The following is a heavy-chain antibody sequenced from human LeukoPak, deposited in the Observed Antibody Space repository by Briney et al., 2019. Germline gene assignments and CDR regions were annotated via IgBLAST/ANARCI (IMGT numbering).Heavy chain of an antibody. J-gene: IGHJ4*02. V-gene: IGHV1-18*01. CDR2: ISADKTNT. CDR1: GGTFSSYA. Sequence: ASVEVSCKASGGTFSSYAISWVRQAPGQGLEWMGWISADKTNTNYAQNLQGRVTVTTDTSTSTAYMELRSLRSDDTAVYYCARRAAVVGSLYYFDNWGQGTLITVSS. CDR3: ARRAAVVGSLYYFDN. D-gene: IGHD6-19*01.